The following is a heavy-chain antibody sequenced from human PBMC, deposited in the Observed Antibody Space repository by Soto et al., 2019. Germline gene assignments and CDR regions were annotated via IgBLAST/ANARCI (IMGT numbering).Heavy chain of an antibody. CDR1: GFTFSNYA. CDR2: ISYDGSDK. J-gene: IGHJ6*02. D-gene: IGHD5-18*01. Sequence: QVHLVESGGGVVQPGRSLRLSCAASGFTFSNYAMHWVRQAPGKGLEWVAVISYDGSDKYNANSVKGRFTISRDNSKNTLYLQMNSLRAEDTAVYYCARDTGPNGYNYNYFGMDVWGQGTTVTVSS. V-gene: IGHV3-30-3*01. CDR3: ARDTGPNGYNYNYFGMDV.